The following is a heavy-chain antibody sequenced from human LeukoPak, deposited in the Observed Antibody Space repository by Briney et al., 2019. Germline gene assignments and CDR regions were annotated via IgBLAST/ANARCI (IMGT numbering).Heavy chain of an antibody. J-gene: IGHJ4*02. V-gene: IGHV4-34*01. D-gene: IGHD6-19*01. CDR1: GGSFSGNY. Sequence: SETLSLTCAVYGGSFSGNYWSWIRQPPGKGLEWIGEINHSGSTNYNPSLKSRVTISVDTSKNQFSLKLSSVTAADTAVYYCARTRRWLGPFDYWGQGTLVTVSS. CDR2: INHSGST. CDR3: ARTRRWLGPFDY.